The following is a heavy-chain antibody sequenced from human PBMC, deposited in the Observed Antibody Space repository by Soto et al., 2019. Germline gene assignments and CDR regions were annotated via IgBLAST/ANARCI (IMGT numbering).Heavy chain of an antibody. CDR2: IXXXGRX. D-gene: IGHD3-16*01. CDR3: EREFGWLDP. V-gene: IGHV4-34*01. J-gene: IGHJ5*02. CDR1: GGSFSVYY. Sequence: PSXTLSLTCAVYGGSFSVYYWSWIRQPPGXXXXXXXXIXXXGRXXYKXXXXXXXKXXVDXXXNQFSLKMRYVTEADTAVYYCEREFGWLDPWGQGTLVNVSS.